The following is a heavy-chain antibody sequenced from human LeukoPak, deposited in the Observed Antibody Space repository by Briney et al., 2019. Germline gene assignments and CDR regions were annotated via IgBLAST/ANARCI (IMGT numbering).Heavy chain of an antibody. Sequence: SETLSLTCAVSGYSISSGYYWGWIRQPPGKGLEWIATISHSGSTNYNPSLKSRVTISVDTSKNQFSLKLSSMTAADTAVYYCARLGIGWPFDYWGQGTLVTVPS. CDR1: GYSISSGYY. J-gene: IGHJ4*02. V-gene: IGHV4-38-2*01. CDR3: ARLGIGWPFDY. D-gene: IGHD6-19*01. CDR2: ISHSGST.